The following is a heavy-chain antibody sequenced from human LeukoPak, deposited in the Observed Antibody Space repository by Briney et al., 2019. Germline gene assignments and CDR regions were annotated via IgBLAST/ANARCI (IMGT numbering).Heavy chain of an antibody. CDR1: GGSISSYY. Sequence: SETLSLTCTVSGGSISSYYWSWIRQPPGKGLEWIGYIFYSGSTNYNPSLKSRVTISVDTSKNQFSLKLSSVTAADTAVYYCARRRCSSTSCYAYRVVVNWFDPWGQGTLVTVSS. J-gene: IGHJ5*02. D-gene: IGHD2-2*01. V-gene: IGHV4-59*12. CDR2: IFYSGST. CDR3: ARRRCSSTSCYAYRVVVNWFDP.